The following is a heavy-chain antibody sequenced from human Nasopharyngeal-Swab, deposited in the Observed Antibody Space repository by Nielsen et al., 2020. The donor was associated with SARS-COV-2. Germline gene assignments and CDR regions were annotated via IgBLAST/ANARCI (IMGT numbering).Heavy chain of an antibody. CDR1: GFIFSDSA. CDR2: VRSKGNNYAT. CDR3: TRCGGGCYSGRDY. J-gene: IGHJ4*02. V-gene: IGHV3-73*01. D-gene: IGHD2-15*01. Sequence: GESLKISCAASGFIFSDSAIHWVRQASGKGLEWVGRVRSKGNNYATAYSASVRGRFIIFSDDPTNTAYLQMNSLKTEDTAMYYCTRCGGGCYSGRDYWGQGTLVTVSS.